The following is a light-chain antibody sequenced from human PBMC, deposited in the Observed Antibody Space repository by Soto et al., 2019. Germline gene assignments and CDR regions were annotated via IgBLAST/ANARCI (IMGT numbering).Light chain of an antibody. CDR1: SSDVGGYNY. V-gene: IGLV2-11*01. CDR2: DVS. J-gene: IGLJ1*01. Sequence: QSALTQPRSVSGSPGQSVTISCTGTSSDVGGYNYVSWYQQHPGKAPKFMIYDVSKRLSGVPDRFSGSKSGNTASLTISGLQAEDEADYYCCSYAGSYTYVFGTGTKVTVL. CDR3: CSYAGSYTYV.